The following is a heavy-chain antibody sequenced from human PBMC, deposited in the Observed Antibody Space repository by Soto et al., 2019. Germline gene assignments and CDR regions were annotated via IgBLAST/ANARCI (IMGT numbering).Heavy chain of an antibody. CDR1: GGTCSSYA. CDR2: VIHIFGTA. CDR3: ARSQGGSSSLDIYYYYYYGMDV. J-gene: IGHJ6*02. Sequence: QVQLVQSGAEVKKPGSSVKVSCKAPGGTCSSYAISWVRQAPGQGLEWMGGVIHIFGTAKYAQKFQGRVTITADESTSTGYMELRSLRSEDTAVYYCARSQGGSSSLDIYYYYYYGMDVWGQGTTVTVSS. V-gene: IGHV1-69*01. D-gene: IGHD2-15*01.